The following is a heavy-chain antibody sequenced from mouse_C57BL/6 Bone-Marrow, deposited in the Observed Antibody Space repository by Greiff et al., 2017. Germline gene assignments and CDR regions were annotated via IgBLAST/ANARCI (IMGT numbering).Heavy chain of an antibody. Sequence: EVQLQQSGPELVKPGASVKISCKASGYTFTDYYMNWVKQSHGKSLEWIGDINPNNGGTSYNQKFKGKATLTVDKSSSTAYMELRSLTSEDSAVYYCARSGWLLTLWFAYWGQGTLVTVSA. CDR2: INPNNGGT. CDR3: ARSGWLLTLWFAY. V-gene: IGHV1-26*01. CDR1: GYTFTDYY. D-gene: IGHD2-3*01. J-gene: IGHJ3*01.